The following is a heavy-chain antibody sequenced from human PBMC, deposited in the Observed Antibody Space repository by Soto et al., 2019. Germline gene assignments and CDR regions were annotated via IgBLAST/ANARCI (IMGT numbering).Heavy chain of an antibody. CDR1: GYTFTSYY. J-gene: IGHJ4*02. D-gene: IGHD3-22*01. V-gene: IGHV1-46*01. Sequence: ASVKVSCKASGYTFTSYYMHWVRQAPGQGLEWMGIINPSGGSTSYAQKFQGRVTMTRDTSTSTVYVELSSLRSEDTAVYYCARVPYYDSSGYYFDYWGQGTLVTAPQ. CDR2: INPSGGST. CDR3: ARVPYYDSSGYYFDY.